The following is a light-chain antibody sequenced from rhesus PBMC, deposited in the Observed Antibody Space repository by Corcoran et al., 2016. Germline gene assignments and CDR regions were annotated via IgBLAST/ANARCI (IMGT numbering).Light chain of an antibody. CDR1: QSVSSS. J-gene: IGKJ1*01. Sequence: EIVMTQSPATLSRSPGERATLSCRASQSVSSSLAWYQQKPGQAPRLLNYGAASRATAIPDRISGSGAGTDFTLTISSLEPEDVAVYFCLKHSNWWTFGQGTKVEIK. CDR2: GAA. CDR3: LKHSNWWT. V-gene: IGKV3-24*01.